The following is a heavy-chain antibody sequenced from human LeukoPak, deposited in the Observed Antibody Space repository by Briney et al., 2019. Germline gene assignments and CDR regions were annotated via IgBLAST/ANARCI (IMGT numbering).Heavy chain of an antibody. CDR3: ARDILTGYGV. V-gene: IGHV3-74*01. D-gene: IGHD3-9*01. CDR1: GFTFSSYW. CDR2: IASDGSST. Sequence: GGSLRLSCAASGFTFSSYWMNWVRQAPGKGLVWVSRIASDGSSTTYADSVKGRFSISRDNAKNTLHLQMNSLRVEDTAVYYCARDILTGYGVWGQGTTVTVSS. J-gene: IGHJ6*02.